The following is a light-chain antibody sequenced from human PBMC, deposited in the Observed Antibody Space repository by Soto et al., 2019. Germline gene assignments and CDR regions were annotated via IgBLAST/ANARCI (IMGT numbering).Light chain of an antibody. CDR2: AVS. CDR3: CSYAGSYSFDV. J-gene: IGLJ1*01. CDR1: SNDVGAYKF. V-gene: IGLV2-11*01. Sequence: QSVLTQPRSVSGSPGQAVTISCTGTSNDVGAYKFVSWYQQHPDKAPKLMIYAVSKRPSGVPDRFSGSKSGNTASLTISGLQAEDEADYYCCSYAGSYSFDVFGTGTKVTVL.